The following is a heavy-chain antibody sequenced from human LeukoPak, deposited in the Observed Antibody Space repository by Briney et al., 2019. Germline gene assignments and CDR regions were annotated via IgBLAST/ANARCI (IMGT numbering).Heavy chain of an antibody. CDR1: GFTFSSYS. CDR3: AKGHSSGLGDAFGI. D-gene: IGHD3-22*01. J-gene: IGHJ3*02. Sequence: GGSLRLSCAASGFTFSSYSMNWVRQAPGEGLEWVSYISSLSGTIYYADSVKGRFAISRDNAKNSLYLQMNSLRAEDMAFYYCAKGHSSGLGDAFGIWGQGTMVTVSS. CDR2: ISSLSGTI. V-gene: IGHV3-48*04.